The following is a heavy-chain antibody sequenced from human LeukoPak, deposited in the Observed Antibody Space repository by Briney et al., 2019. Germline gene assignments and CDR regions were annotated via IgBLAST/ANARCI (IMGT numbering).Heavy chain of an antibody. D-gene: IGHD3-3*02. CDR2: LRADGTRP. V-gene: IGHV3-30*02. CDR3: ARSADILGILTQYYYGMDL. CDR1: GFALSHYG. J-gene: IGHJ6*02. Sequence: GSLRLSCTASGFALSHYGMHWVRQAPGKGLELVALLRADGTRPSYADSVKGRFTISRDISRSTLYLQMDSLRGADTAVYYCARSADILGILTQYYYGMDLWGQGTTVTVS.